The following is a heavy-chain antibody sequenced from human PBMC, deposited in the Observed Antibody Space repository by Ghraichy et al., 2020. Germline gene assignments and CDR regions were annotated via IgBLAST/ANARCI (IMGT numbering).Heavy chain of an antibody. CDR3: ARGTAPVAGTSGMDV. V-gene: IGHV3-74*01. J-gene: IGHJ6*02. CDR2: INSDGSST. Sequence: GGSLRLSCAASGFTFSSYWMHWVRQAPGKGLVWVSRINSDGSSTSYADSVKGRFTISRDNAKNTLYLQMNSLRAEDTAVYYCARGTAPVAGTSGMDVWGQGTTVTVSS. D-gene: IGHD6-19*01. CDR1: GFTFSSYW.